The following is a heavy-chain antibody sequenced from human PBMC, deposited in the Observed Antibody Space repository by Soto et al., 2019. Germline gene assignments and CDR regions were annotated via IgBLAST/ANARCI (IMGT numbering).Heavy chain of an antibody. CDR2: INPSGGST. D-gene: IGHD2-2*01. CDR1: GYTFTSYY. J-gene: IGHJ6*02. Sequence: ASVKVSCKASGYTFTSYYMHWVRQAPGQGLEWMGIINPSGGSTSYAQKFQGRVTMNRDTSTSTVYMELSSLRSEDTAVYYCARGERDQLSSAYYYYGMDVWGQGTTVTVSS. CDR3: ARGERDQLSSAYYYYGMDV. V-gene: IGHV1-46*03.